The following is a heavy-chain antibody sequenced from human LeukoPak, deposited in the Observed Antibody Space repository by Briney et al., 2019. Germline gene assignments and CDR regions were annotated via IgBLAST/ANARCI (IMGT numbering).Heavy chain of an antibody. D-gene: IGHD6-19*01. V-gene: IGHV3-21*01. Sequence: GGSLRLSCAASGFTFSSYSMNWVRQAPGKGLDWVSSISSSSSYIYYADSVKGRFTISRDNAENSLYLQMNSLRAEDTAVYYCARVADGWYGYYYYYMDVWGKGTTVTVSS. CDR3: ARVADGWYGYYYYYMDV. CDR2: ISSSSSYI. J-gene: IGHJ6*03. CDR1: GFTFSSYS.